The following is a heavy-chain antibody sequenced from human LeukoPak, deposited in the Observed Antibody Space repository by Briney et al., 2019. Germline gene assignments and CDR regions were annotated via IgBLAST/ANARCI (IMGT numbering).Heavy chain of an antibody. V-gene: IGHV3-74*01. Sequence: GGSLRLSCAASGFPFSSYWMHWVRQVPGKGLLWVSRINSDGSATLYADSVRGRFTISRDNAKNTLYLQMSGLRVEDTAVYHCASDSPYYGMDVWGQGTTVTVSS. CDR1: GFPFSSYW. CDR3: ASDSPYYGMDV. J-gene: IGHJ6*02. CDR2: INSDGSAT.